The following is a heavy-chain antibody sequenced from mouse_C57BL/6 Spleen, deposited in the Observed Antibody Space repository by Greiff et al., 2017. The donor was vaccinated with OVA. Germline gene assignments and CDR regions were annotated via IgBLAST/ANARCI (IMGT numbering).Heavy chain of an antibody. D-gene: IGHD1-1*01. J-gene: IGHJ3*01. Sequence: VQLQQSGAELVRPGASVTLSCKASGYTFTDYDMHWVKQTPVNGLEWIGAIDPETGGTAYNQKFKGKATLPADKSSNTAYMELSSLTSEDSAVYYWKRSAYVSSDRFAYWGQGTLVTVSA. CDR1: GYTFTDYD. CDR2: IDPETGGT. V-gene: IGHV1-15*01. CDR3: KRSAYVSSDRFAY.